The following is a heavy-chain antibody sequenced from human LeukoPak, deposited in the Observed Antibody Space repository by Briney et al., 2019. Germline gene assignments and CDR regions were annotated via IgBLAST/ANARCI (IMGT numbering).Heavy chain of an antibody. Sequence: GGSLRLSCAASGFTFSSYGMSWVRQAPGKGLEWVSAISSSGGSTYYADSVKGRFTISRDNSKNTLYLQMNSLRAEDTAVYYCAKDRYYYDSSGVLDYWGQGTLVTVSS. V-gene: IGHV3-23*01. D-gene: IGHD3-22*01. CDR2: ISSSGGST. J-gene: IGHJ4*02. CDR1: GFTFSSYG. CDR3: AKDRYYYDSSGVLDY.